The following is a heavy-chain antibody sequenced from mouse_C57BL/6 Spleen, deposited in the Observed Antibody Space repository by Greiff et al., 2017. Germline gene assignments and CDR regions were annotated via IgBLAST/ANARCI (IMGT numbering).Heavy chain of an antibody. Sequence: QVQLQQPGAELVKPGASVKLSCKASGYTFTSYWMQWVKQRPGQGLEWIGELDPSDSYTNYNQKFKGKATLTVDTSSSTAYMQLSSLTSEDSAVYYCARRGTYYYAMDYWGQGTSVTVSS. CDR2: LDPSDSYT. D-gene: IGHD3-3*01. V-gene: IGHV1-50*01. J-gene: IGHJ4*01. CDR3: ARRGTYYYAMDY. CDR1: GYTFTSYW.